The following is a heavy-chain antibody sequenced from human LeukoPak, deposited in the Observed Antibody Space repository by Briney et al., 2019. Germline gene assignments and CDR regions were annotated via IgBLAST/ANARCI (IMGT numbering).Heavy chain of an antibody. Sequence: SETLSLTCTVSGGSISSYYWSWIRQPPGKGLEWIGYIYYSGSTNYNPSLKSRVTISVDTSKNQFPLKLSSVTAADTAVYYCASDYGGNSGLFDCWGQGTLVTVSP. CDR2: IYYSGST. V-gene: IGHV4-59*01. CDR1: GGSISSYY. CDR3: ASDYGGNSGLFDC. D-gene: IGHD4-23*01. J-gene: IGHJ4*02.